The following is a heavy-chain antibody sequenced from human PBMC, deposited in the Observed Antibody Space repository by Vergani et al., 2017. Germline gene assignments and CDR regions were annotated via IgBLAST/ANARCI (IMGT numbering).Heavy chain of an antibody. J-gene: IGHJ4*02. CDR3: ASGSYDILTGYDTGSFDY. Sequence: QVQLQESGPGLVKPSETLSLTCTVSGGSISSYYWSWIRQPPGKGLEWIGYIYYSGSTNYNPSLKSRVTISVDTSKNQFSLKLSSVTAADTAVYYCASGSYDILTGYDTGSFDYWGQGTLVTVSS. CDR2: IYYSGST. V-gene: IGHV4-59*01. D-gene: IGHD3-9*01. CDR1: GGSISSYY.